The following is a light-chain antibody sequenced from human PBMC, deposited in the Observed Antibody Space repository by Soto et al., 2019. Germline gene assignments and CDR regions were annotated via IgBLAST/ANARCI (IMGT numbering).Light chain of an antibody. CDR1: QGVTRW. V-gene: IGKV1-12*01. J-gene: IGKJ4*01. CDR3: QQANTFPLT. Sequence: DIQMTQSPSSVSASVGDRVTITCRASQGVTRWLAWYQQKPGKAPKLLIYTASSLQSGVPSRFSGSGFGTDFTLTISSLQPEDFATYYCQQANTFPLTFGGGTKLDIK. CDR2: TAS.